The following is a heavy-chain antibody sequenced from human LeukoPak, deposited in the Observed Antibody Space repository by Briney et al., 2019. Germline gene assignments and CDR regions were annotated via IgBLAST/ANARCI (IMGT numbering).Heavy chain of an antibody. V-gene: IGHV4-38-2*02. Sequence: PSETLSLTCTVSGYSISSGYYWGWIRQPPGKGLEWIGSIYHSGSTYYNPSLKSRVTISVDTSKNQFSLKLSSVTAADTAVYSCARDGASYYDILTGYSPSFDYWGQGTLVTVSS. D-gene: IGHD3-9*01. J-gene: IGHJ4*02. CDR2: IYHSGST. CDR3: ARDGASYYDILTGYSPSFDY. CDR1: GYSISSGYY.